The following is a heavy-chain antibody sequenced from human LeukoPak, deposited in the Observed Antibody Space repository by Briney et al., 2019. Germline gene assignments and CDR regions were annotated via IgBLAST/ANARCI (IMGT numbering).Heavy chain of an antibody. CDR1: GFTFSDYY. CDR2: ISDDGTRK. Sequence: GGSLRPSCAASGFTFSDYYMSWIRQAPGKGLEWVAVISDDGTRKYYADSVQGRFTISRDNSRNTLYLQMNSLRAEDMAVYYCAREFSGYAFDIWGQGTMVTVSS. CDR3: AREFSGYAFDI. V-gene: IGHV3-30*03. J-gene: IGHJ3*02. D-gene: IGHD5-12*01.